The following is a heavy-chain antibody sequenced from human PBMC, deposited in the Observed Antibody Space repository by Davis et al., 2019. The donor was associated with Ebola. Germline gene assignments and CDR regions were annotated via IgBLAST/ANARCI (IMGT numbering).Heavy chain of an antibody. V-gene: IGHV3-21*01. J-gene: IGHJ4*02. CDR1: GFTFSSYS. CDR3: AREGFSYFDY. Sequence: GESLKISCAASGFTFSSYSMNWVRQAPGKGLEWVSSISSSSSYIYYADSVKGRFTISRDNAKNSLYLQMNSLRAEDTAVYYCAREGFSYFDYWGQGTLVTVSS. D-gene: IGHD3-3*01. CDR2: ISSSSSYI.